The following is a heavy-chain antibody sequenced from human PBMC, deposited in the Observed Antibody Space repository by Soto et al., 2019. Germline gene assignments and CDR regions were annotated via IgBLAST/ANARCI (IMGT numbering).Heavy chain of an antibody. J-gene: IGHJ5*02. D-gene: IGHD2-2*01. CDR1: GGSISSGDYS. V-gene: IGHV4-30-2*01. CDR3: ARVPDR. CDR2: IYHSGST. Sequence: QLQLQESRSGLVKPSQTLNLTYAVSGGSISSGDYSWSWIRQPPGKGLEWIGYIYHSGSTYYNPTLMSRVTTSVDMSKNQFSLKLSSVTAADTAVYYCARVPDRWGQGTLVTVSS.